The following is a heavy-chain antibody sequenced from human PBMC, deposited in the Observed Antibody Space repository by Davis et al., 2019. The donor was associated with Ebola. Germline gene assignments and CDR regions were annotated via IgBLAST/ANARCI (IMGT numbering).Heavy chain of an antibody. CDR1: GGSISSSNW. V-gene: IGHV3-11*01. D-gene: IGHD2-2*02. Sequence: PSETLSLTCAVSGGSISSSNWWSWIRQAPGKGLEWVSYISSSGSTIYYADSVKGRFTISRDNAKNSLYLQMNSLRAEDTAVYYCASGGRYCSSTSCYIDYWGQGTLVTVSS. J-gene: IGHJ4*02. CDR3: ASGGRYCSSTSCYIDY. CDR2: ISSSGSTI.